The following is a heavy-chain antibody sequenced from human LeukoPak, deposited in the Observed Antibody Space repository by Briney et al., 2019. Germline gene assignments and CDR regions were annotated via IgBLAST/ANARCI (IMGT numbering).Heavy chain of an antibody. J-gene: IGHJ4*02. CDR3: ASALFYDSSGYYSYFDY. CDR1: GGSISSSGYY. D-gene: IGHD3-22*01. Sequence: SETLSLTCTVSGGSISSSGYYWSWIRQPPGKGLEWIGEINHSGSTNYNPSLKSRVTISVDTSKNQFSLKLSSVTAADTAVYYCASALFYDSSGYYSYFDYWGQGTLVTVSS. CDR2: INHSGST. V-gene: IGHV4-39*07.